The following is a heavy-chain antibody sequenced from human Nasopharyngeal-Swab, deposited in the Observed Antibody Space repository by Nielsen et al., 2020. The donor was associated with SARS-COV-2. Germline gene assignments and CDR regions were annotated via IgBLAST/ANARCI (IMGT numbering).Heavy chain of an antibody. D-gene: IGHD1-26*01. V-gene: IGHV4-59*01. CDR3: ARVGLGGSYYDYYYYGMDV. CDR1: GGSISSYY. J-gene: IGHJ6*02. CDR2: IYYSGST. Sequence: SETLSLTCPVSGGSISSYYWSRIRQPPGKGLEWIGYIYYSGSTNYNPSLKSRVTISVDTSKNQFSLKLSSVTAPDTAVYYCARVGLGGSYYDYYYYGMDVWGQGTTVTVSS.